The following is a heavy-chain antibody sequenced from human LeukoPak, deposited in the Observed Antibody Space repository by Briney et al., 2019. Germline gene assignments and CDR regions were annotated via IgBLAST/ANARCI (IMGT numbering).Heavy chain of an antibody. CDR1: GGSISSSHW. V-gene: IGHV4-4*02. Sequence: PSETLSLTCAVSGGSISSSHWCTWVRQPPGKGLEWIGEIYHSGSTNYNPSLKSRVTISVDTSKNQFSLKLSSVTAADTAVYYCARSSHTFYYDSSGYYYWGQGTLVTVSS. D-gene: IGHD3-22*01. CDR2: IYHSGST. J-gene: IGHJ4*02. CDR3: ARSSHTFYYDSSGYYY.